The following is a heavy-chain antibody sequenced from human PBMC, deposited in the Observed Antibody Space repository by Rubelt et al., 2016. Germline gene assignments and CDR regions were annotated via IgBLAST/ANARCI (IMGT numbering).Heavy chain of an antibody. J-gene: IGHJ3*02. Sequence: YSMNWVRQAPGKGPEWVSYISRSGSTIYSADSVKGRFTISRDNAKNSLYLQMNSLRAEDTAVYYCARGGEYYYDSSGYLDAFDIWGQGTMVTVSS. CDR2: ISRSGSTI. CDR1: YS. CDR3: ARGGEYYYDSSGYLDAFDI. V-gene: IGHV3-48*01. D-gene: IGHD3-22*01.